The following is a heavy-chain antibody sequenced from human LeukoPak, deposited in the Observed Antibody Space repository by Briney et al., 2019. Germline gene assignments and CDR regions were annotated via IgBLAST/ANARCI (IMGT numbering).Heavy chain of an antibody. D-gene: IGHD5-24*01. Sequence: ASVKVSCKASGYTFSNYNIHWLRQAPGQGLEWMGIVNPSGDSTNYAQDFQGRVTLTGDTSTSTVYMELSSLRSEDTAVYYCARVRDGYNDAYDIWGQGTMVTVTS. CDR2: VNPSGDST. J-gene: IGHJ3*02. CDR3: ARVRDGYNDAYDI. V-gene: IGHV1-46*01. CDR1: GYTFSNYN.